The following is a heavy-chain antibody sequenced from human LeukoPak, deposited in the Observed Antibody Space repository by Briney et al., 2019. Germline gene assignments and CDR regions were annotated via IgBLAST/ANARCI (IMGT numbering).Heavy chain of an antibody. J-gene: IGHJ4*02. Sequence: ASVKVSCKASGYTFTGYYMHWVRQAPGHGLEWMGWINPDSGGTNYAQKFQGRVTMTRDTSISTAYMELSRLRSDDTAVYYCARIPAGYFFSGFDYWGQGTLVTVSS. V-gene: IGHV1-2*02. CDR3: ARIPAGYFFSGFDY. D-gene: IGHD6-13*01. CDR1: GYTFTGYY. CDR2: INPDSGGT.